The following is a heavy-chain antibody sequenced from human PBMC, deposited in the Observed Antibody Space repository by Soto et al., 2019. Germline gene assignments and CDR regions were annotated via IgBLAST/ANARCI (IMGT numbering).Heavy chain of an antibody. V-gene: IGHV4-59*01. CDR2: VYYSGST. CDR1: GGSIHNYY. D-gene: IGHD4-4*01. CDR3: ARTTSSGNHDQ. Sequence: QVQLQESGPGLVKPSETLSLACTVSGGSIHNYYWSWFRQPPGKGLEWIGYVYYSGSTKYNPSLKSRVAISVDTSKNQFSLKVNSVTAADTAVYYCARTTSSGNHDQWGQGTLVTVSS. J-gene: IGHJ5*02.